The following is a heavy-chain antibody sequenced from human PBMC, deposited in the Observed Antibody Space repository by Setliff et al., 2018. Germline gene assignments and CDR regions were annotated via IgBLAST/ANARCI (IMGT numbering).Heavy chain of an antibody. CDR1: GYTFTSYD. CDR3: ARDLYSSSSGGFYYYYYYMDV. CDR2: MNPNSGNT. J-gene: IGHJ6*03. D-gene: IGHD6-6*01. Sequence: ASVKVSCKASGYTFTSYDINWVRQATGQGLEWMGWMNPNSGNTGYAQKFQGRVTITRNTSISTAYMELSSLRSEDTAVYYCARDLYSSSSGGFYYYYYYMDVWGKGTTVTV. V-gene: IGHV1-8*03.